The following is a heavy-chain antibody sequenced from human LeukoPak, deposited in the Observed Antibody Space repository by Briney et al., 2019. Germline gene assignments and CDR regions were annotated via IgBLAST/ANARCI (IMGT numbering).Heavy chain of an antibody. CDR3: ARTLGGFTVDRATGFDH. Sequence: ASVKVSCKASGYNFEILGISWVGQAPGQGLEWMGWISAYEGNTDYAQKFEDRVTMTTDTSTNTAYMDLRNLTSDDTAVYYCARTLGGFTVDRATGFDHWGRGTLVTVSS. CDR1: GYNFEILG. CDR2: ISAYEGNT. V-gene: IGHV1-18*01. D-gene: IGHD5-24*01. J-gene: IGHJ2*01.